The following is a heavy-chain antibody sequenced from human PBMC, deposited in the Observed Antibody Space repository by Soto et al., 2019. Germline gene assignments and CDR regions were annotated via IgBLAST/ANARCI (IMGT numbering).Heavy chain of an antibody. CDR3: AKATANGGGAFDF. J-gene: IGHJ3*01. CDR2: ILVDGRT. CDR1: GFPCGSYD. V-gene: IGHV3-23*01. Sequence: GWSLRLSCAASGFPCGSYDMTWVRQAPGKGLEWVSTILVDGRTFYVDSVKGRFTISRDNSRNTVYLQMNSLTAGDTALYYCAKATANGGGAFDFCGQGTMVTV. D-gene: IGHD2-8*01.